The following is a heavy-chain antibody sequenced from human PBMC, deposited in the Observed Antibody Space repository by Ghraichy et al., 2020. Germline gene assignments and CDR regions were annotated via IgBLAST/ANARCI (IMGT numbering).Heavy chain of an antibody. D-gene: IGHD2-2*01. V-gene: IGHV3-53*01. Sequence: GASLRLSCAASGFTVGSNYMSWVRQAPGKGLEWVSLTYSGGRTYYGDSVKGRFTVSRDNSKNTLYLQMNSVRAEDTAVYYCVISRGLHCSSTTCFMDVWGQGTTVTVSS. CDR2: TYSGGRT. CDR3: VISRGLHCSSTTCFMDV. CDR1: GFTVGSNY. J-gene: IGHJ6*02.